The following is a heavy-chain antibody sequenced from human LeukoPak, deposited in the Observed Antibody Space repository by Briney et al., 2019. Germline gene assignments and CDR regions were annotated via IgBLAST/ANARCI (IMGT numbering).Heavy chain of an antibody. D-gene: IGHD6-19*01. V-gene: IGHV5-51*01. CDR3: ARRAAGSLDY. J-gene: IGHJ4*02. CDR1: GYRFTSYW. Sequence: GESLKISCKGSGYRFTSYWIGWVRQMPGKGLEWMGIIYPSDSDTRYSPSFQGQVSISADKPISAAYLQWSSLKASDTAMYYCARRAAGSLDYWAQGTLVTVSS. CDR2: IYPSDSDT.